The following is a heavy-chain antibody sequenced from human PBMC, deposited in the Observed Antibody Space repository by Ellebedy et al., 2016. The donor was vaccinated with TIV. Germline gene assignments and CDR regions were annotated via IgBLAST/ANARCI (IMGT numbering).Heavy chain of an antibody. CDR2: VHYSGST. V-gene: IGHV4-59*01. D-gene: IGHD3-22*01. Sequence: GSLRLXCTVSGGSILNYQWNWIRQPPGTGPQWIGYVHYSGSTHYSSSLKSRATISVDTSMNQFSLRLTSLTAADTATYYCARGGRISLIEGGVFDIWGPGTAVIVSS. J-gene: IGHJ3*02. CDR1: GGSILNYQ. CDR3: ARGGRISLIEGGVFDI.